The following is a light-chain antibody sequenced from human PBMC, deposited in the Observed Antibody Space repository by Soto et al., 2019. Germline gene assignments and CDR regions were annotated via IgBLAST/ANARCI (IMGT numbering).Light chain of an antibody. Sequence: DIQMTQSPSTVSASVGDRVTTTCRASQSISTWLAWYQQKPGKAPKLLIYKASSLESGVPSRFSGSGSGTEFTLTISSLQPDDFATYYCQQYNSYSPTFGQGTKVDIK. CDR2: KAS. CDR1: QSISTW. J-gene: IGKJ1*01. V-gene: IGKV1-5*03. CDR3: QQYNSYSPT.